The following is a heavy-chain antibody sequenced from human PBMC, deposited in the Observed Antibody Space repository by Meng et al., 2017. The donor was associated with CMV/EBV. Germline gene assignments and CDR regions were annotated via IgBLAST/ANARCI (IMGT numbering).Heavy chain of an antibody. J-gene: IGHJ4*02. D-gene: IGHD6-13*01. CDR1: GGSFSGSY. CDR3: ARGGIAAAGPFDY. V-gene: IGHV4-34*01. Sequence: HVQQRWGGAGLLKPSGALSLAFAGYGGSFSGSYWSWIRQPPGKGLEWIGEINHSGSTNYNPSLKSRVTISVDTSKNQFSLKLSSVTAADTAVYYCARGGIAAAGPFDYWGQGTLVTVSS. CDR2: INHSGST.